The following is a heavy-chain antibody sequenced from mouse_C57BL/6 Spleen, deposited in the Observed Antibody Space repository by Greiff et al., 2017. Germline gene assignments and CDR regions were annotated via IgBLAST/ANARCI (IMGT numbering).Heavy chain of an antibody. CDR3: ARLELLRYYFDY. CDR1: GYTFTSYW. D-gene: IGHD1-1*01. Sequence: QVQLQQPGAELVKPGASVKLSCKASGYTFTSYWMHWVKQRPGQGLEWIGMIHPNSGSTNYNEKFKSKATLTVDKSSSTAYMQLSSLTSEDSAVYYCARLELLRYYFDYWGQCTTLTVSS. V-gene: IGHV1-64*01. CDR2: IHPNSGST. J-gene: IGHJ2*01.